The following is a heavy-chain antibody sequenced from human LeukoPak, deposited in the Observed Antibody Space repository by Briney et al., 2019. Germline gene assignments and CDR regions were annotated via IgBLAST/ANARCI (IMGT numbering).Heavy chain of an antibody. J-gene: IGHJ4*02. CDR3: ARGRYYYDSSGYYGIFDY. D-gene: IGHD3-22*01. CDR2: INPNSGGT. V-gene: IGHV1-2*02. CDR1: GYTFTGYY. Sequence: ASVKVSCKASGYTFTGYYMHWVRQAPGQGLEWMGWINPNSGGTNYAQKFQGRVTMTRDTSISTAYMELSRLRSDDTAVYYCARGRYYYDSSGYYGIFDYWGQGILVTVSS.